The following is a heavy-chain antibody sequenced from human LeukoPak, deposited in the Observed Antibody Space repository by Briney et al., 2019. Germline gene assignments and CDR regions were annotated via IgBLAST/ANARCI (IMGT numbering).Heavy chain of an antibody. J-gene: IGHJ4*02. D-gene: IGHD2-15*01. CDR1: GGSISSYY. CDR3: ARGIIPFRKPFDY. CDR2: IYYSGST. V-gene: IGHV4-59*01. Sequence: SETLSLTCTVSGGSISSYYWSWIRQPPGKGLEWIGYIYYSGSTNYNPSLKSRVTISVDTSKNRFSLKLSSVTAADTAVYYCARGIIPFRKPFDYWGQGTLVTVSS.